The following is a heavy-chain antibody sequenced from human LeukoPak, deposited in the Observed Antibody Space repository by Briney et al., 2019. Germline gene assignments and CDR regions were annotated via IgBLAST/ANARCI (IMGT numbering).Heavy chain of an antibody. Sequence: SETLSLTCTVPGGSISSYYWSWIRQPPGKGLEWIGYIYYSGSTNYNPSLKSRVTISVDTSKNQFSLKLSSVTAADTAVYYCARGYDSSGYYSVWGQGTLVTVSS. J-gene: IGHJ4*02. CDR2: IYYSGST. D-gene: IGHD3-22*01. CDR3: ARGYDSSGYYSV. V-gene: IGHV4-59*01. CDR1: GGSISSYY.